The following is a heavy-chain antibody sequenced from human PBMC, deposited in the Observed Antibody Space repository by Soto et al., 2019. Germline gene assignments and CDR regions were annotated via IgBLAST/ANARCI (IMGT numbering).Heavy chain of an antibody. D-gene: IGHD2-2*01. CDR3: ATSVRDIVVVPAAKGGGSDAFDI. CDR2: FDPEDGET. V-gene: IGHV1-24*01. CDR1: GYTLTELS. Sequence: VASVKVSCKVSGYTLTELSMHWVRQAPGKGLEWMGGFDPEDGETIYAQKFQGRVTMTEDTSTDTAYMELSSLRSEDTAVYYCATSVRDIVVVPAAKGGGSDAFDIWGQGTMVTVSS. J-gene: IGHJ3*02.